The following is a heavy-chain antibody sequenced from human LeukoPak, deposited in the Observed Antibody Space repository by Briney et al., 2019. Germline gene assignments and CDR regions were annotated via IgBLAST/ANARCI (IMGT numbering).Heavy chain of an antibody. J-gene: IGHJ4*02. Sequence: PGRSLRLSCAASGFTFSSYGMHWVRQAPGKGLEWVAVISYDGSNKYYADSVKGRFTISRDNSKNTLYLQMNSLRAEDTAVYYCAKGYYYGSSGYFPFDYWGQGTLVTVSS. D-gene: IGHD3-22*01. V-gene: IGHV3-30*18. CDR3: AKGYYYGSSGYFPFDY. CDR2: ISYDGSNK. CDR1: GFTFSSYG.